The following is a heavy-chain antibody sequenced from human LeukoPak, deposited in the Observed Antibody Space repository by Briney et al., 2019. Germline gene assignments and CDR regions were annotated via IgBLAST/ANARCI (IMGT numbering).Heavy chain of an antibody. D-gene: IGHD4-11*01. V-gene: IGHV3-30*04. Sequence: GSLRLSCAASGFTFSSYAMHWVRQAPGKGLEWVAVISYDGSNKYYADSVKGRFTISRDNSKNTLYLQMNSLRAEDTAVYYCARDQEVEDYSNYEVVNIDYWGQGTLVTVSS. CDR1: GFTFSSYA. CDR3: ARDQEVEDYSNYEVVNIDY. CDR2: ISYDGSNK. J-gene: IGHJ4*02.